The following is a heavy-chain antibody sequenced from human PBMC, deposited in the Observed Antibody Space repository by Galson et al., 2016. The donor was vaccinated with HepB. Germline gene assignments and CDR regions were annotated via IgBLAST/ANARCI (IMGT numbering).Heavy chain of an antibody. J-gene: IGHJ6*02. CDR1: GVSFSNYG. V-gene: IGHV3-30*03. Sequence: SLRLSCAASGVSFSNYGMHWVRQAPGRGLEWVAVISYDGSKKYYADSVKGRFTISRDNSESTVYLQMNSLRVEDTAVYYCARDRLGGRPTYYYYYDMDVWGQGTTVTVSS. D-gene: IGHD5-12*01. CDR3: ARDRLGGRPTYYYYYDMDV. CDR2: ISYDGSKK.